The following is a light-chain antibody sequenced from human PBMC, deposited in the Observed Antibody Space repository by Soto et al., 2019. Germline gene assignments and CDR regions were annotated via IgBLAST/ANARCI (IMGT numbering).Light chain of an antibody. CDR1: NSNLGAGYD. Sequence: QSVLTQPPSVSGAPGQRVTISCTGNNSNLGAGYDVHWYQQLPGAAPKLVIFGNRNRPSGVSNRFSGSKSGNTASLTISGLQAEDEADYYCCSYAGSSTFVFGTGTKLTVL. V-gene: IGLV1-40*01. J-gene: IGLJ1*01. CDR2: GNR. CDR3: CSYAGSSTFV.